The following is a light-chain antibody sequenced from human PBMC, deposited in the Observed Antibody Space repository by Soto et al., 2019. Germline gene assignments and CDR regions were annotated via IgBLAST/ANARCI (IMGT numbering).Light chain of an antibody. J-gene: IGKJ5*01. V-gene: IGKV3D-20*02. Sequence: ELVLTQSPATLSLSPGEMATLSCRASQSVGRNYLAWFQHKPDQAPRLLIYDASNRATGVPDRFSGSGSGTDFTLTIVRLDPEDFAVYYCQQRSNWITFGQGTRLEI. CDR1: QSVGRNY. CDR3: QQRSNWIT. CDR2: DAS.